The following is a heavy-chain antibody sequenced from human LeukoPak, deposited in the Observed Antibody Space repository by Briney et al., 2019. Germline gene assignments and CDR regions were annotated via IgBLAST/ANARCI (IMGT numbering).Heavy chain of an antibody. CDR2: ISTSGTTI. CDR1: GFTFSDYY. CDR3: ARDSRGAFDI. V-gene: IGHV3-11*01. D-gene: IGHD5-12*01. J-gene: IGHJ3*02. Sequence: GGSLRLSCAASGFTFSDYYMSWIRQAPGKGLEWLSYISTSGTTIFYADSVKGRFTISRDNAKNSLYLQMNSQRAEDTALYYCARDSRGAFDIWGQGTMVTVSS.